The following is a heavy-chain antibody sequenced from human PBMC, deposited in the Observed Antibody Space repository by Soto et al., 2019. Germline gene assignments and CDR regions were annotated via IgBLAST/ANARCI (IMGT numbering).Heavy chain of an antibody. CDR3: ARDEQQWRGFDS. CDR1: GGSISRYF. D-gene: IGHD6-19*01. J-gene: IGHJ4*02. Sequence: PSETLSLTCTLSGGSISRYFWTWIRQPAGKGLEWIGRINFSGSTNYNPSLKSRVTMSVDTSKSQFSLKLSSVTAADTAVYYCARDEQQWRGFDSWGQGTLVTAPQ. CDR2: INFSGST. V-gene: IGHV4-4*07.